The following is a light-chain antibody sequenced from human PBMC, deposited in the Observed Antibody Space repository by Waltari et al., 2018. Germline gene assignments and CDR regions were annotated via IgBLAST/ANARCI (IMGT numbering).Light chain of an antibody. CDR2: KDT. J-gene: IGLJ2*01. CDR1: SLPQLY. Sequence: SYGLTQPPSVSVSPGQTPRITCSGDSLPQLYSYWYQQKPGQAPLLLMSKDTEKPSGIPRRYSASTSGTTATFSISGVQAEDEADYYCQSADTNFANHCLFGGGTQLTVL. V-gene: IGLV3-25*03. CDR3: QSADTNFANHCL.